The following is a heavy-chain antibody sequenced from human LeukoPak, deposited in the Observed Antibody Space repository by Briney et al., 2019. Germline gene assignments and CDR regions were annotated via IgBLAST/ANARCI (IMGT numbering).Heavy chain of an antibody. D-gene: IGHD3-10*01. J-gene: IGHJ4*02. CDR1: GFTVSSNY. CDR3: ARDPPALLTSITMVRGVTSSFDY. Sequence: GGSLRLSCAASGFTVSSNYMSWVRQAPGKGLEWVSVFYSGGSTYYADSVKGRFTISRDNAKNSLYLQMNSLRAEDTAVYYCARDPPALLTSITMVRGVTSSFDYWGQGTLVTVSS. V-gene: IGHV3-53*01. CDR2: FYSGGST.